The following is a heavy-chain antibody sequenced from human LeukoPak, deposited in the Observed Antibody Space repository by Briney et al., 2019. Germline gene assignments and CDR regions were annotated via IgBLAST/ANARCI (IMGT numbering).Heavy chain of an antibody. V-gene: IGHV4-30-4*01. J-gene: IGHJ3*02. CDR2: IYYSGST. Sequence: NTSETLSLTCTVSGGSISSGDYYWSWIRQPPEKGLEWIGYIYYSGSTYYNPSLKSRVTISVDTSKNQFSLKLSSVTAADTAVYYCARATVTTTEDALDIWGQGTMVTVSS. D-gene: IGHD4-17*01. CDR3: ARATVTTTEDALDI. CDR1: GGSISSGDYY.